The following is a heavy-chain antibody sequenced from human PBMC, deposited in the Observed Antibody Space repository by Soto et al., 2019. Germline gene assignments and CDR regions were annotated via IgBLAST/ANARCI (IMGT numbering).Heavy chain of an antibody. D-gene: IGHD6-13*01. Sequence: LRLSCAASGFTFSSYGMHWVRQAPGKGLEWVAVISYDGSNKYYADSVNFRFTISRDNSKNTLYLQMNSLRAEDTAVYYCAKGHINSLYYEPWGHGTLVNVSS. J-gene: IGHJ5*02. V-gene: IGHV3-30*18. CDR2: ISYDGSNK. CDR1: GFTFSSYG. CDR3: AKGHINSLYYEP.